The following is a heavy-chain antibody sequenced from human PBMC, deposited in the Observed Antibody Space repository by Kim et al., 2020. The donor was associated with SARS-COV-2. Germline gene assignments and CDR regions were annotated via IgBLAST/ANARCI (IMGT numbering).Heavy chain of an antibody. CDR3: ARASGSYSPSYGMDV. Sequence: ASVKVSCKASGYTFTSYYMHWVRQAPGQGLEWMGIINPSGGSTSYAQKFQGRVTMTRDTSTSTVYMELSSLRSEDTAVYYCARASGSYSPSYGMDVWGQGTTVTVSS. CDR2: INPSGGST. CDR1: GYTFTSYY. V-gene: IGHV1-46*01. J-gene: IGHJ6*02. D-gene: IGHD1-26*01.